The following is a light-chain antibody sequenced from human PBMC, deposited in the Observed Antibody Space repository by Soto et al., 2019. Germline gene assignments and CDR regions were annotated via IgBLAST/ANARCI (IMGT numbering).Light chain of an antibody. V-gene: IGKV1-5*01. CDR2: ADS. CDR3: QQYGSYWT. J-gene: IGKJ1*01. Sequence: IQMTQSPSTLSASIGDTVTITCRASQSINRWLAWYQQKPGEAPKLLIYADSSLESGVPSRFSGTGSGTEFTLIISSLQPDDFATYYCQQYGSYWTFGQGTKVEIK. CDR1: QSINRW.